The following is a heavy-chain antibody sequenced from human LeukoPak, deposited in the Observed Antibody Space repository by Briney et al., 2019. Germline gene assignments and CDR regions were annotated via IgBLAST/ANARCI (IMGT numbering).Heavy chain of an antibody. CDR1: GGSISSYY. V-gene: IGHV4-59*01. CDR3: ARMPITMMVARAFDI. J-gene: IGHJ3*02. CDR2: IYYSGST. Sequence: SETLSLTCTVSGGSISSYYWSWIRQPPGKGLEWIGYIYYSGSTNYNPSLKSRVTISVDTSKNQFPLKLSSVIAADTAVYYCARMPITMMVARAFDIWGQGTMVTVSS. D-gene: IGHD3-22*01.